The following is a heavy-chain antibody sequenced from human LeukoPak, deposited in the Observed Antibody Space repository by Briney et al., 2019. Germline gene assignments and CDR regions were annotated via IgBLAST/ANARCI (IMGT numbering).Heavy chain of an antibody. Sequence: ASVKVSCKASGYTFTGYYMHWVRQAPGQGLEWMGWINPNSGGTNYAQKFQGWVTMTRDTSISTAYMELSRLRSDDTAVYYCARVEHLLEWFPHWFDPWGQGTLVTVSS. J-gene: IGHJ5*02. CDR3: ARVEHLLEWFPHWFDP. CDR1: GYTFTGYY. CDR2: INPNSGGT. V-gene: IGHV1-2*04. D-gene: IGHD3-3*01.